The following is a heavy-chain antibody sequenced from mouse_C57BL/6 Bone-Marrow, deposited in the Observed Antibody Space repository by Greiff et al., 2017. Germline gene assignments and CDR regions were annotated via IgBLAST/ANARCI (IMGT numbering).Heavy chain of an antibody. V-gene: IGHV5-16*01. D-gene: IGHD1-1*01. CDR2: INYDGSST. Sequence: EVQRVESEGGLVQPGSSMKLSCTASGFTFSDYYMAWVRQVPEKGLEWVANINYDGSSTYYLDSLKSRFIISRDNAKNILYLQMSSLKSEDTATYYCAREIGITTVVAFDYWGQGTTLTVSS. J-gene: IGHJ2*01. CDR3: AREIGITTVVAFDY. CDR1: GFTFSDYY.